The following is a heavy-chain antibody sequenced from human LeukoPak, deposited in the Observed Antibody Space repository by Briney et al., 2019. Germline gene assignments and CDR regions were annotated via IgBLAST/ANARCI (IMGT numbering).Heavy chain of an antibody. CDR2: ISSSSSYI. CDR1: GFTFRSYN. Sequence: GGSLRLSCAASGFTFRSYNMNWVRQAPGERPESVSSISSSSSYIYYADSVKGRFTISRDNAKNSLYLQMNSLRAEDTALYYCARGASRADYWGQGTLVTVSS. J-gene: IGHJ4*02. CDR3: ARGASRADY. V-gene: IGHV3-21*01.